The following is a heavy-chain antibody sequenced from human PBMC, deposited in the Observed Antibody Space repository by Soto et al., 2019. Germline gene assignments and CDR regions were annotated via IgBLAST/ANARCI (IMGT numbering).Heavy chain of an antibody. Sequence: WALRLSCAASGFIFSSYWMNWVRQAPGKGLEWVASINQDGREKYYVDSVKGRFTISRDNAKNSLYLQVNSLRAEDTAVYYCARDGEEAGLYFDYWGQGTLVTVSS. CDR3: ARDGEEAGLYFDY. D-gene: IGHD6-19*01. J-gene: IGHJ4*02. V-gene: IGHV3-7*01. CDR2: INQDGREK. CDR1: GFIFSSYW.